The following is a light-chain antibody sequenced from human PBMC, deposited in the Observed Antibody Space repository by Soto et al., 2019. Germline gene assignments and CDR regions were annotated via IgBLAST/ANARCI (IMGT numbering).Light chain of an antibody. CDR1: SSNIGAGYD. Sequence: QSVLTQPASVSGAPGQRVTISCTGGSSNIGAGYDVHWYRQLPGTAPELLIYDNSNRPSGVPARFSGSKSGTSASLAITGLQAGEGGDYYCQSYDTSLSGWVVFGGGTKLTVL. V-gene: IGLV1-40*01. CDR2: DNS. CDR3: QSYDTSLSGWVV. J-gene: IGLJ2*01.